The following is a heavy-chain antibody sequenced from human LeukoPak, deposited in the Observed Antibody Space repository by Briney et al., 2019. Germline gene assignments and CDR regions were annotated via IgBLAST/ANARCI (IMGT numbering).Heavy chain of an antibody. CDR3: ARAQRGYTPDYGMDV. CDR1: GGSFSGYY. J-gene: IGHJ6*02. D-gene: IGHD5-18*01. Sequence: SETLSITCAVYGGSFSGYYSSWIRQPPGKGLEWIGEINHSGSTNYNPSLKSRVAISVDTSKNQFSLKLSSVTAADTAVYYCARAQRGYTPDYGMDVWGQGTTVTVS. V-gene: IGHV4-34*01. CDR2: INHSGST.